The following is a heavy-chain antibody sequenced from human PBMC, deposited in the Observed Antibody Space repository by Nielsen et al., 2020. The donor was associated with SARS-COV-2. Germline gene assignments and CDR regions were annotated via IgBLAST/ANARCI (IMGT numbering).Heavy chain of an antibody. V-gene: IGHV3-49*04. D-gene: IGHD3-10*01. Sequence: GGSLRLSCIVSGFTFGDYAMSWVRQAPGKGLEWVGFIRSKPYGGTTEYAASVKGRFTISRDYSKSIAYLQMNSLKTEDTGVYFCTSTYSSTPSGYYYYGMDVWGQGTTVTVSS. CDR1: GFTFGDYA. CDR2: IRSKPYGGTT. J-gene: IGHJ6*02. CDR3: TSTYSSTPSGYYYYGMDV.